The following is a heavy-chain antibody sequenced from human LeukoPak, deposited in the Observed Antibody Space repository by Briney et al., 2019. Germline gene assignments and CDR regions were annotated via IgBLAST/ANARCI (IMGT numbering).Heavy chain of an antibody. CDR1: GGSISSCY. Sequence: SETLSLTCTVSGGSISSCYWSWIRQPAGKGLEWIGRIYTSGSTNYNPSLKSRVTMSVDTSKNQFSLKLSSVTAADTAVYYCVGTDSNYWGPDYWGQGTLVTVSS. D-gene: IGHD4-11*01. CDR2: IYTSGST. V-gene: IGHV4-4*07. CDR3: VGTDSNYWGPDY. J-gene: IGHJ4*02.